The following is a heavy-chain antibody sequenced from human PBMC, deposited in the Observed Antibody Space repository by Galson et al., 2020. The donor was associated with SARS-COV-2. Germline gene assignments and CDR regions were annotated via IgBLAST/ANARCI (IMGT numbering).Heavy chain of an antibody. Sequence: ASVKVSCKASGYTFINYEINWVRQAPGQGLEWMGWISVYNGNTNYAQKFQGRVTMTTDTSTSTAYMELRSLRSDDTAVYYCARDNTGITIFGVVPGEYGMDSWGQGTTVTVSS. J-gene: IGHJ6*02. CDR3: ARDNTGITIFGVVPGEYGMDS. CDR1: GYTFINYE. D-gene: IGHD3-3*01. CDR2: ISVYNGNT. V-gene: IGHV1-18*04.